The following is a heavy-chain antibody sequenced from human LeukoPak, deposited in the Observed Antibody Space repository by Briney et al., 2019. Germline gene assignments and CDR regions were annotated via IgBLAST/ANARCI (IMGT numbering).Heavy chain of an antibody. CDR2: INHSGST. V-gene: IGHV4-34*01. CDR3: ARGPGTYYYDSSGYYYYDY. J-gene: IGHJ4*02. CDR1: GGSFSGYY. Sequence: ETLSLTCAVYGGSFSGYYWSWIRQPPGKGLEWIGEINHSGSTNYNPSLKSRVTISVDTSKNQFSLKLSSVTAADTAVYYCARGPGTYYYDSSGYYYYDYWGQGTLVTVSS. D-gene: IGHD3-22*01.